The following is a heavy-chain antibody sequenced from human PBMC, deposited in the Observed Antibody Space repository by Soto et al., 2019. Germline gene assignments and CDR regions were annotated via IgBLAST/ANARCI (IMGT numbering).Heavy chain of an antibody. CDR1: GGSISSYY. Sequence: QVQLQESGPGLVKPSETLSLTCTVSGGSISSYYWSWIRQPPGKGLEWIGYIYYSGSTNYNPSLKSRVTISVDTSKNHFSLKLRSVTAADTAVYYCARHNDILTGYFYNWFDPWGQGTLVTVSS. J-gene: IGHJ5*02. V-gene: IGHV4-59*08. CDR3: ARHNDILTGYFYNWFDP. D-gene: IGHD3-9*01. CDR2: IYYSGST.